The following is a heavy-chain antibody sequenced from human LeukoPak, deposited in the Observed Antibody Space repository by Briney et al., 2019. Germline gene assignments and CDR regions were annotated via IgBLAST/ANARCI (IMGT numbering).Heavy chain of an antibody. CDR3: ARVIIVGATSFDY. J-gene: IGHJ4*02. CDR2: INPNSGGT. Sequence: ASVKVSCKASGYTFTGYYMHWVRRAPGQGLEWMGRINPNSGGTNYAQKFQGRVTMTRDTSISTAYMELSRLRSDDTAVYYCARVIIVGATSFDYWGQGTLVTVSS. D-gene: IGHD1-26*01. V-gene: IGHV1-2*06. CDR1: GYTFTGYY.